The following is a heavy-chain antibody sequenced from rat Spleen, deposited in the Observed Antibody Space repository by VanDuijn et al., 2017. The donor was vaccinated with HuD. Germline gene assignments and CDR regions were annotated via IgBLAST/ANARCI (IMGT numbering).Heavy chain of an antibody. CDR2: ITNTGGST. V-gene: IGHV5-31*01. CDR3: TRVNNMVTEDD. CDR1: GFIFNNYW. Sequence: EVQLVESGGGLVQPGRSLKLSCVASGFIFNNYWMTWIRQASGKGLEWIASITNTGGSTYNPECVKGRFTISRNNAKSTLYLQMNSLRSEDTATYYGTRVNNMVTEDDWGQGVMVTVSS. J-gene: IGHJ2*01. D-gene: IGHD1-5*01.